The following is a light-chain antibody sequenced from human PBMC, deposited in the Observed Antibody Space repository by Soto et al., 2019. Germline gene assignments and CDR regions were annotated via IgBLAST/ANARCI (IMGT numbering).Light chain of an antibody. J-gene: IGLJ1*01. Sequence: QSVLTQPASVSGSPGGSITISCTGTSSDVGNNNYVSWNQHNPGRAPKVMICDVTNRPSGVSNRFSGSKSGNTASLTISGLQAEDEADYYCSSFTGSSYVFGTGTKVTVL. CDR3: SSFTGSSYV. CDR2: DVT. CDR1: SSDVGNNNY. V-gene: IGLV2-14*03.